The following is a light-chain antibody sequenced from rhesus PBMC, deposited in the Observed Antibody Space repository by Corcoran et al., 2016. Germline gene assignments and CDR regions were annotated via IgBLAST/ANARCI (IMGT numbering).Light chain of an antibody. CDR3: EQTLQTPYS. Sequence: DIVMTQTPLSLYVTPGEPASISCRSSQSLLHSNGSTYLHWYLQKPGQSPQILIYVVSNRASGVPDRVSGSGSGTDFTMKISRVEAEDVGVYYCEQTLQTPYSFGQGTKVEIK. J-gene: IGKJ2*01. CDR1: QSLLHSNGSTY. CDR2: VVS. V-gene: IGKV2-78*01.